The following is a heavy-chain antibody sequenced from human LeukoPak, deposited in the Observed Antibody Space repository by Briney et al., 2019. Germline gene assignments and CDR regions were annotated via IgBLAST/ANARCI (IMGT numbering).Heavy chain of an antibody. V-gene: IGHV3-23*01. CDR3: AKGMDITYYYYMDV. J-gene: IGHJ6*03. Sequence: GGSLTLSCAASGFTFSSYAMSWVRQAPGKGLEWVAAISGSRGSTYYAHSVQGRFTISRDNSKNTLYLEMNILRACDPAIYYLAKGMDITYYYYMDVWGKGTTVTVSS. CDR1: GFTFSSYA. CDR2: ISGSRGST. D-gene: IGHD2-2*03.